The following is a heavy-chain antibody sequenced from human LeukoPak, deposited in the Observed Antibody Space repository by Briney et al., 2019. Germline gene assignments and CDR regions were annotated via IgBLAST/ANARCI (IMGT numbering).Heavy chain of an antibody. J-gene: IGHJ4*02. Sequence: GGSLRLSCAASGFTFSSYSMNWVRQAPGKGLEWVSSISSSSSYIYYADSVEGRFTISRDNAKNSLYLQMNSLRAEDTAVYYCARDLPPVPYCGGDCSPRHWGQGTLVTVSS. CDR3: ARDLPPVPYCGGDCSPRH. CDR2: ISSSSSYI. D-gene: IGHD2-21*02. V-gene: IGHV3-21*01. CDR1: GFTFSSYS.